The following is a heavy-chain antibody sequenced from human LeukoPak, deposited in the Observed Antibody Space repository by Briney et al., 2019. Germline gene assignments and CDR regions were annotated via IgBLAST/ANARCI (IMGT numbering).Heavy chain of an antibody. D-gene: IGHD3-10*01. J-gene: IGHJ4*02. Sequence: GGSLRLSCTASGFTPGNYGMTWVRQAPGKGLEWVSCLSNTGGSISYTDSVKGRFTISRDNSKNTLYRQMNSLRAEDTAVYSCAKGYYGHVSFDCWGQGNLVTVSS. V-gene: IGHV3-23*01. CDR1: GFTPGNYG. CDR2: LSNTGGSI. CDR3: AKGYYGHVSFDC.